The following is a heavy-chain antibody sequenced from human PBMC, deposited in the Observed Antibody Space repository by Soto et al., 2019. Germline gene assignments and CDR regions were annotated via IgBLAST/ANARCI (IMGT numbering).Heavy chain of an antibody. CDR1: GFTFSSYG. D-gene: IGHD3-10*01. J-gene: IGHJ4*02. V-gene: IGHV3-33*01. CDR3: AREPDSVRGVTLDY. Sequence: QVQLVESGGGVVQPGRSLRLCCAASGFTFSSYGMHWVRQAPGKGLEWVAVIWYDGSNKYYADSVKGRFTISRDNSKNTLYLQMNSLRAEDTAVYYCAREPDSVRGVTLDYWGQGTLVTVSS. CDR2: IWYDGSNK.